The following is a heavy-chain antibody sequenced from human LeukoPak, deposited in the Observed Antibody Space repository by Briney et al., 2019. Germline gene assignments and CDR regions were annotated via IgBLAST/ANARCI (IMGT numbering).Heavy chain of an antibody. CDR3: ARDRLWFGPYYYGMDA. CDR2: INPNSGGT. D-gene: IGHD3-10*01. Sequence: ASMKVSCTASGYTFTGYYMHWVRQAPGQGLEWMGWINPNSGGTNYAQKFQGRVTMTRDTSISTAYMELSRLRSDDTAVYYCARDRLWFGPYYYGMDAWGQGTTVTVSS. CDR1: GYTFTGYY. J-gene: IGHJ6*02. V-gene: IGHV1-2*02.